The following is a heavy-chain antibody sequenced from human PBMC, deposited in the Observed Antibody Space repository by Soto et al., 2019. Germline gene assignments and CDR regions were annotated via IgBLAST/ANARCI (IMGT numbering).Heavy chain of an antibody. CDR2: IKQDGSEK. J-gene: IGHJ6*03. V-gene: IGHV3-7*01. CDR3: AREALRFLEWIEYYYYYMDV. D-gene: IGHD3-3*01. Sequence: TGGSLRLSCAASGFTFSSYWMSWVRQAPGKGLEWVANIKQDGSEKYYVDSVKGRFTISRDNAKNSLYLQMNSLRAEDTAVYYCAREALRFLEWIEYYYYYMDVWGKGTTVTVSS. CDR1: GFTFSSYW.